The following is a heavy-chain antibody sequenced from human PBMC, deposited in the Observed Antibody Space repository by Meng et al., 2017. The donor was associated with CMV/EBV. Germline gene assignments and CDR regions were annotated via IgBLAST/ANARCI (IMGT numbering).Heavy chain of an antibody. CDR2: INHSGST. Sequence: SQTLSLTCAVYGGSFSGYYWSWIRQPPGKGLEWIGEINHSGSTNYNPSLKSRVTISVDTSKNQFSLELSSVTAADTAVYYCARGDSSSWYSVYYYYYGMDVWGQGTTVTVSS. V-gene: IGHV4-34*01. CDR1: GGSFSGYY. J-gene: IGHJ6*02. CDR3: ARGDSSSWYSVYYYYYGMDV. D-gene: IGHD6-13*01.